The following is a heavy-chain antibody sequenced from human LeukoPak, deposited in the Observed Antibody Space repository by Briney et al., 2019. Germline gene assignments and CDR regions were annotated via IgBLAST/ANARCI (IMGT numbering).Heavy chain of an antibody. D-gene: IGHD6-13*01. CDR3: ARVSIAAAGTSDY. CDR2: INTNTGNP. V-gene: IGHV7-4-1*02. CDR1: GYTFTSYA. J-gene: IGHJ4*02. Sequence: GASVKVSCKASGYTFTSYAMNWVRQAPGPGLEWVGWINTNTGNPTYAQGFTGRFVFSLDTSVSTAYLQISSLKAEDTAVYYCARVSIAAAGTSDYWGQGTLVTVSS.